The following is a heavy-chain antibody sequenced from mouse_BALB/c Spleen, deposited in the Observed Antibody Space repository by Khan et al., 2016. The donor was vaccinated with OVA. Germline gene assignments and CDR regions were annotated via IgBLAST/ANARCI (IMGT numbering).Heavy chain of an antibody. CDR2: IFPGTGTT. J-gene: IGHJ3*01. CDR3: ARGYFGNYEFAY. CDR1: GYTFTNYW. D-gene: IGHD2-1*01. Sequence: QVQLQQPEAELVKPGASVKLSCKTSGYTFTNYWIQWIKQRPGQGLEWIGEIFPGTGTTYYNENFKGKATLTIDTSSTTAYMQLSSLTSEDSAVYFCARGYFGNYEFAYWGQVTLVTVSA. V-gene: IGHV1S132*01.